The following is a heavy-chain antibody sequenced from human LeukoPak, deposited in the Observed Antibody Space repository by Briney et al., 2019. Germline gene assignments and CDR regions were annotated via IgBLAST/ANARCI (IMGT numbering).Heavy chain of an antibody. J-gene: IGHJ4*02. D-gene: IGHD3-10*01. CDR3: ARDTPRPMVQPRTEFDY. V-gene: IGHV3-21*01. CDR2: ISSSSSYI. CDR1: GFTFSSYS. Sequence: GGSLRLSCAASGFTFSSYSMNWVRQAPGKGLEWVSSISSSSSYIYYADSVKGRFTISRDNAKNSLYLQMNSLRAEDTAVYYCARDTPRPMVQPRTEFDYWGQGTLVTVSS.